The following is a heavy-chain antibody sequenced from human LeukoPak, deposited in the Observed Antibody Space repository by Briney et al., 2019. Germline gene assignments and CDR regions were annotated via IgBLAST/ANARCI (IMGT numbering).Heavy chain of an antibody. CDR1: GYTFTSYG. CDR3: ATDRPRTSVGAVISQYYFES. V-gene: IGHV1-18*01. Sequence: ASVKLSCKASGYTFTSYGISWVRQAPGQGLEWMGWISAYNGNTNYAQKLQGRVTMTTDTSTSTAYMELSNLSSEDTAVYYCATDRPRTSVGAVISQYYFESWGQGTLVTVSS. CDR2: ISAYNGNT. J-gene: IGHJ4*02. D-gene: IGHD3-3*01.